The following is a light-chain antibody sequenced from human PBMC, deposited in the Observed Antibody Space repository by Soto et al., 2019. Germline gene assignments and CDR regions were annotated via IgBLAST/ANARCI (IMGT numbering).Light chain of an antibody. CDR1: SSDIGDYDY. CDR2: DVT. J-gene: IGLJ3*02. V-gene: IGLV2-14*01. Sequence: QSALTQPASVSGSPGQSITISCTGTSSDIGDYDYVSWYQHLPGKAPKLLIFDVTHRPSGVSDRFSASKSGNTASLTISGLQAEDEADYYCCSYAGSFTWVFGGGTKVTVL. CDR3: CSYAGSFTWV.